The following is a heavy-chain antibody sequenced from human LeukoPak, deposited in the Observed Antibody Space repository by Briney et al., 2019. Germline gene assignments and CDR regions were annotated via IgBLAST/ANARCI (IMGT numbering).Heavy chain of an antibody. V-gene: IGHV4-59*01. CDR2: IYYSGST. CDR1: GGSISSYY. Sequence: SETLSLTCTVSGGSISSYYWSWIRQPPGKGLEWLGYIYYSGSTNYNPSLKSRVTISVDTSKNQFSLKLSSVTAADTAVYYCARSFPTTDSYFDYWGQGTLVTVSS. J-gene: IGHJ4*02. CDR3: ARSFPTTDSYFDY. D-gene: IGHD4-11*01.